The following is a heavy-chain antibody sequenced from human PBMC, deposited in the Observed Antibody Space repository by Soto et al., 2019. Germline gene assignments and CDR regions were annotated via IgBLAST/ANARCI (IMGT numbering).Heavy chain of an antibody. J-gene: IGHJ4*02. CDR1: GGTFSSYA. CDR2: IIPIFGTA. Sequence: SVKVSCKASGGTFSSYAISWVRQAPGQGLEWMGGIIPIFGTANYAQKFQGRVTITADESTSTAYMELSSLRSEDTAVYYCARGRFDTGYYPYWGQGTLVTVSS. D-gene: IGHD3-9*01. V-gene: IGHV1-69*13. CDR3: ARGRFDTGYYPY.